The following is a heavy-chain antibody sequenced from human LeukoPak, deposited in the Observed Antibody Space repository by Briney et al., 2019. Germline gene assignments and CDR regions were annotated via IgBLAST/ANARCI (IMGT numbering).Heavy chain of an antibody. CDR2: ISWNSGSI. V-gene: IGHV3-9*01. Sequence: LPGRSLRLSCAASGFTIDDYAMHWVRQAPGKGLEWVSGISWNSGSIGYADSVKGRFTISRDNSKNTLYLQMNSLRAEDTAVYYCARDPTIIIAEGSLADYWGQGTLVTVSS. J-gene: IGHJ4*02. CDR1: GFTIDDYA. CDR3: ARDPTIIIAEGSLADY. D-gene: IGHD3-10*01.